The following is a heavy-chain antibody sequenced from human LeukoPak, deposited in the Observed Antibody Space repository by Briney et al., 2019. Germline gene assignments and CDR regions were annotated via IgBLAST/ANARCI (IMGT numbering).Heavy chain of an antibody. CDR3: AKASRVSNADAVL. J-gene: IGHJ4*02. Sequence: GGSLRLSCAASGFTFSSYAMSWVREAPARGLEWVSSLRGNGDTFYADSVKGRFTLSRDDSRNTVYLQLNKLRVEDTAVYYCAKASRVSNADAVLWGQGTVVPVSS. CDR1: GFTFSSYA. D-gene: IGHD1-1*01. V-gene: IGHV3-23*01. CDR2: LRGNGDT.